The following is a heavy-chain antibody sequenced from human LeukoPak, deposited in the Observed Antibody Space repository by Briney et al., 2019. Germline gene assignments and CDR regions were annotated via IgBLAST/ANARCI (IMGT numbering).Heavy chain of an antibody. CDR2: IYYSGST. CDR3: ARGQQLVGY. J-gene: IGHJ4*02. D-gene: IGHD6-13*01. V-gene: IGHV4-39*01. Sequence: NPSETLSLTCTVSGVSISSYYWSWIRQPPGKGLEWIGSIYYSGSTYYNPSLKSRVTISVDTSKNQFSLKLSSVTAADTAVYYCARGQQLVGYWGQGTLVTVSS. CDR1: GVSISSYY.